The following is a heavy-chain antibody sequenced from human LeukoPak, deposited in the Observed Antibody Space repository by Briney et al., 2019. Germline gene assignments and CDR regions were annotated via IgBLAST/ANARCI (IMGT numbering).Heavy chain of an antibody. J-gene: IGHJ4*02. Sequence: GESLKISCKGSGYSFSNYWIGWVRQMPGKGLEWLGIIYPGDSDTRYSPSFQGHVTISADKSINTAYLQWSSLKASDTAIYYCARDVGTYGDCLDYWGQGTLVTVSS. CDR1: GYSFSNYW. CDR3: ARDVGTYGDCLDY. CDR2: IYPGDSDT. V-gene: IGHV5-51*01. D-gene: IGHD4-17*01.